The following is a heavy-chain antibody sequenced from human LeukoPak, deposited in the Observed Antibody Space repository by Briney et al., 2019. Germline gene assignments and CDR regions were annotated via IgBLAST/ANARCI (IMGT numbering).Heavy chain of an antibody. J-gene: IGHJ4*02. CDR1: GFTFDDYA. CDR2: ISWNSGSI. D-gene: IGHD3-22*01. CDR3: AKARGDRLLPSLFDY. V-gene: IGHV3-9*03. Sequence: PPGGSLRLSCAASGFTFDDYAMHWVRQAPGKGLEWVSGISWNSGSIGYADSVKGRFTISRDNAKNSLYLQMNSLRAEDMALYYCAKARGDRLLPSLFDYWGQGTLVTVSS.